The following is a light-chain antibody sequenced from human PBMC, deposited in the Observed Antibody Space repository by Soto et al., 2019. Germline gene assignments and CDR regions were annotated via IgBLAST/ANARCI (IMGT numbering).Light chain of an antibody. V-gene: IGKV3-20*01. CDR3: QRYNDK. J-gene: IGKJ1*01. CDR2: GAS. CDR1: QSVSSNY. Sequence: EIVLTHSPGTLSLSPGEIATLSCRASQSVSSNYLAWYQQKPGQAPRLLIYGASSRATGIPDRFSGSGSGTDFTLTISRLEPEDSATYFCQRYNDKFGQGTKVDIK.